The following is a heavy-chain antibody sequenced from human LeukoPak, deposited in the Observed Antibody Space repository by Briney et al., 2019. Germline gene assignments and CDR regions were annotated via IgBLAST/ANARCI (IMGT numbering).Heavy chain of an antibody. CDR1: GFTFSSYW. J-gene: IGHJ4*02. CDR3: ARGRIALNY. CDR2: IKEDGSDK. D-gene: IGHD2/OR15-2a*01. Sequence: PGGSLRLSCAASGFTFSSYWVSWVRQAPGKGLEWVANIKEDGSDKNYVDSVKGRFTISRDNAKNSLYLQMNSLRAEDTAVYYCARGRIALNYWGQGTLVTVSS. V-gene: IGHV3-7*05.